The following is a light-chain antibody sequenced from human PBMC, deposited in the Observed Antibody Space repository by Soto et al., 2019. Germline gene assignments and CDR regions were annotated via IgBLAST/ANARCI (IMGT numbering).Light chain of an antibody. CDR2: INN. CDR3: AAWDDTLPGYV. V-gene: IGLV1-44*01. J-gene: IGLJ1*01. Sequence: QSVLPQPPSASGTPGQSVVISCSGIDSDVGTNTVNWYQQVPGAAPKLLIYINNQRPAGVPDRFSGSKSGTSASLAINGLRSEDEADYYCAAWDDTLPGYVFGSGTKVTVL. CDR1: DSDVGTNT.